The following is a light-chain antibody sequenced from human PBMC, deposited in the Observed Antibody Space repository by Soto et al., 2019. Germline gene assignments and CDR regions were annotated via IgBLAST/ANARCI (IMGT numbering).Light chain of an antibody. CDR3: QQSHSTPLT. V-gene: IGKV1-39*01. CDR1: QSISNY. J-gene: IGKJ4*01. Sequence: DIQMTQSPSSLSASVGDRVTITCRASQSISNYLNWYRQKPGQAPRLLISAASSLQSGVPSRFSGSGSGTDFTLTISSLQPEDFATYYCQQSHSTPLTFGGGTKVDIK. CDR2: AAS.